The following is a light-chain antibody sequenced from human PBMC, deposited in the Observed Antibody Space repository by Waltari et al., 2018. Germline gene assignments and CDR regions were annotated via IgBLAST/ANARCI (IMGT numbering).Light chain of an antibody. Sequence: EIVMTQSPATLSVSSGESATLSCRASQTVGSNLAWYQQKPGQAPRLLIYSASTRDTGIPPRFSGRGSGTEFTLTISSLQSEDFAVYYCQQYNDWPQTFGQGTKVEIK. J-gene: IGKJ1*01. CDR1: QTVGSN. CDR3: QQYNDWPQT. CDR2: SAS. V-gene: IGKV3-15*01.